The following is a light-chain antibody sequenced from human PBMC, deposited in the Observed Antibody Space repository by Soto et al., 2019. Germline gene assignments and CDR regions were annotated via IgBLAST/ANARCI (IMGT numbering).Light chain of an antibody. J-gene: IGKJ1*01. V-gene: IGKV1-5*01. CDR3: QQYHSYSPWT. Sequence: GDRVTITCRASQSISSWLAWYQQKPGKAPNLLIFDASSLEGGVPSRFSGSGSRTEFTLTISSLQPDDFGTYYCQQYHSYSPWTFGQGTKVEIK. CDR2: DAS. CDR1: QSISSW.